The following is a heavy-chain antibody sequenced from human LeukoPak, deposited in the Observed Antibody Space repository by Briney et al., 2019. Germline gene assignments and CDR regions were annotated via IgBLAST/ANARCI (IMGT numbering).Heavy chain of an antibody. Sequence: SQTLSLTCAVSGGSISSGGYSWSWIRQPLGKGLEWIGYIYHSGSTYYNPSLKSRVTISVDRSKNQFSLNLNSVTAADTAVYYCARLSSSWILDYWGQGTLVTVSS. J-gene: IGHJ4*02. CDR3: ARLSSSWILDY. CDR2: IYHSGST. CDR1: GGSISSGGYS. V-gene: IGHV4-30-2*01. D-gene: IGHD6-13*01.